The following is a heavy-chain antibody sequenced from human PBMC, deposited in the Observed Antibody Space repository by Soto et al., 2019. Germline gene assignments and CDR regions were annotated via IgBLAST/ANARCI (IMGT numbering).Heavy chain of an antibody. CDR1: GFTFSSYA. CDR3: AKRRGAGGHFDY. V-gene: IGHV3-23*01. CDR2: VSIGGST. J-gene: IGHJ4*02. D-gene: IGHD2-15*01. Sequence: PGGSLRLSCAASGFTFSSYAMGWVRQGPGKGLEWVAVVSIGGSTHYADSVRGRFTISRDNSKNTLSLQMSSLTAEDTAVYFCAKRRGAGGHFDYWGQGALVTVPQ.